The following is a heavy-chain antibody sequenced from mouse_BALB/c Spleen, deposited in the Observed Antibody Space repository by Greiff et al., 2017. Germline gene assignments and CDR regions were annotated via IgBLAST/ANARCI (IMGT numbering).Heavy chain of an antibody. J-gene: IGHJ3*01. CDR2: ISSGSSTI. D-gene: IGHD1-1*01. Sequence: EVQGVESGGGLVQPGGSRKLSCAASGFTFSSFGMHWVRQAPEKGLEWVAYISSGSSTIYYADTVKGRFTISRDNPKNTLFLQMTSLRSEDTAMYYCARSYGDWFAYWGQGTLVTVSA. CDR1: GFTFSSFG. V-gene: IGHV5-17*02. CDR3: ARSYGDWFAY.